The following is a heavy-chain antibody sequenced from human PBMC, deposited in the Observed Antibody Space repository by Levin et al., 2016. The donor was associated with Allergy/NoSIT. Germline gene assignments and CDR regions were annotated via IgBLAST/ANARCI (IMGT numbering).Heavy chain of an antibody. CDR2: ISGSGHSA. V-gene: IGHV3-23*01. D-gene: IGHD1-1*01. CDR1: GFSFSDYA. Sequence: GGSLRLSCVASGFSFSDYAMSWVRRAPGKGLEWVAAISGSGHSAYYADSVKGRLSISRDNSKNTLHLQMNSLRGDDTAVYFCAKDLRNQLPPGRFDPWGQGTLVTVVL. J-gene: IGHJ5*02. CDR3: AKDLRNQLPPGRFDP.